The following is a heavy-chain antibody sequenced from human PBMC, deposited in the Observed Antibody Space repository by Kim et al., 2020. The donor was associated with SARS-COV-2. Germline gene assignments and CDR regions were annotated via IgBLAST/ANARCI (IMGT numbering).Heavy chain of an antibody. J-gene: IGHJ6*02. Sequence: GGSLRLSCAASGFTFSSYWMSWVRQAPGKGLEWVANIKQDGSEKYYVDSVKGRFTISRDNAKNSLYLQMNSLRAEDTAVYYCARDWGYDILTGYAYYYGIDVWGQVTTVTVSS. CDR2: IKQDGSEK. V-gene: IGHV3-7*03. CDR1: GFTFSSYW. CDR3: ARDWGYDILTGYAYYYGIDV. D-gene: IGHD3-9*01.